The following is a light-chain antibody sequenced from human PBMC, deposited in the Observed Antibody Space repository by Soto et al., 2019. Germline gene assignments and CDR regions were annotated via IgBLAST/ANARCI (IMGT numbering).Light chain of an antibody. CDR1: QSVSGN. CDR2: GAS. J-gene: IGKJ1*01. Sequence: EIVMTQSPVTLSVSPGERATLSCRSSQSVSGNYIAWYQQKPGQAPRLLIYGASTRATGIPGRFTGSGSGTEFSLSITSLQSEDFSVYYCQQYSALPLTFGQGTTVEIK. CDR3: QQYSALPLT. V-gene: IGKV3-15*01.